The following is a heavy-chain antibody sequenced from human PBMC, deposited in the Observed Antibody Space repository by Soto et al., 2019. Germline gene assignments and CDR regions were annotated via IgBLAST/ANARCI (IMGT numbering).Heavy chain of an antibody. D-gene: IGHD6-13*01. CDR1: GGSISSYY. Sequence: PSETLSLTCTVSGGSISSYYWSWIRQPPGKGLEWIGYIYYSGSTNYNPPLKSRVTISVDTSKNQFSLKLSSVTAADTAVYYCARSYSSTLENWFDPWGQGTLVTVSS. CDR2: IYYSGST. J-gene: IGHJ5*02. CDR3: ARSYSSTLENWFDP. V-gene: IGHV4-59*01.